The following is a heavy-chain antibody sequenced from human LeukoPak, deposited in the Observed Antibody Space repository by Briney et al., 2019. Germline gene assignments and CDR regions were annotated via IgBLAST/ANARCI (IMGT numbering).Heavy chain of an antibody. V-gene: IGHV3-21*04. CDR1: GFTFSGYT. Sequence: GGSLRLSCAASGFTFSGYTMNWVRQAPGKGLEWVSSISSSSSYIYYADSVKGRFTISRDNAKNSLYLQMNSLRAEDTAVYYCARGGVWFGELDYYYGMDVWGQGTTVTVSS. CDR3: ARGGVWFGELDYYYGMDV. CDR2: ISSSSSYI. J-gene: IGHJ6*02. D-gene: IGHD3-10*01.